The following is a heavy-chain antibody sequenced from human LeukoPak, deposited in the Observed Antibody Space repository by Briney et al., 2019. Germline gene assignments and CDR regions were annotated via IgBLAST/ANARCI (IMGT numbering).Heavy chain of an antibody. V-gene: IGHV3-21*01. D-gene: IGHD4-17*01. CDR2: ISSSSSYI. J-gene: IGHJ5*02. Sequence: GGSLRLSCAASGLSVANTYMNWVRQAPGKGLEWVSSISSSSSYIYYADSVKGRFTISRDNAKNSLYLQMNSLRAEDTAVYYCARSGYTADYGAPFDPWGQGTLVTVSS. CDR3: ARSGYTADYGAPFDP. CDR1: GLSVANTY.